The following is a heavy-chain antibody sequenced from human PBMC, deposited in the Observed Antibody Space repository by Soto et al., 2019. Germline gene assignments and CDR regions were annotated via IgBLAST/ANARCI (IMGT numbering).Heavy chain of an antibody. J-gene: IGHJ4*02. Sequence: PGGSLRLSCAASGFTFSRYAMSWVRQAPGKGLEWVSAISGSGGSTYYADSVKGRFTISRDNSKNTLYLQMNSLRAEDTAVYYCAKAPEGYSSSWYDYWGQGTLVTVSS. D-gene: IGHD6-13*01. CDR3: AKAPEGYSSSWYDY. CDR2: ISGSGGST. V-gene: IGHV3-23*01. CDR1: GFTFSRYA.